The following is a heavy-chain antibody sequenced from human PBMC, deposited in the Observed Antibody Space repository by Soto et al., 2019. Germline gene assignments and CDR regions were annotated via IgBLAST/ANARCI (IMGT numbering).Heavy chain of an antibody. CDR2: ISSSGSST. J-gene: IGHJ4*02. V-gene: IGHV3-11*01. D-gene: IGHD6-6*01. CDR3: ARAAAARPAAGY. Sequence: QVQLVESGGGLVQPGGSLRLSCAASGFTFGDYYMSWIRQAPGKGLEWVSYISSSGSSTYYVDSVRGRFTISRDNAKNALYLQMHSLGAEDTAVYYCARAAAARPAAGYWGQGTLVTVSS. CDR1: GFTFGDYY.